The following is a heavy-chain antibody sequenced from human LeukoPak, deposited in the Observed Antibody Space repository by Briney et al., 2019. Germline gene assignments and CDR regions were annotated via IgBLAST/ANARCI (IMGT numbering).Heavy chain of an antibody. J-gene: IGHJ3*02. CDR2: IYYSGST. CDR3: AREVPEDYDILTGYYRLGAFNI. D-gene: IGHD3-9*01. V-gene: IGHV4-59*01. CDR1: GGSISSYY. Sequence: PSETLSLTCTVSGGSISSYYWSWIRQPPGKGLEWIGYIYYSGSTNYNPSLKSRVTLSVDTSKNQFSLKLSSVTAADTAVYYCAREVPEDYDILTGYYRLGAFNIWGQGTMVTVSS.